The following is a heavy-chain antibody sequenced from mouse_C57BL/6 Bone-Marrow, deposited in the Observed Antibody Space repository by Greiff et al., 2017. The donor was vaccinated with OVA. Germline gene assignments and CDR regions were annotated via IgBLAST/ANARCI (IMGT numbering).Heavy chain of an antibody. V-gene: IGHV1-20*01. CDR3: ARSDGYDVRFAY. CDR1: GYSFTGYF. CDR2: INPYNGDT. D-gene: IGHD2-2*01. J-gene: IGHJ3*01. Sequence: EVQLQQSGPELVKPGDSVKISCKASGYSFTGYFMNWVMQSHGKSLEWIGRINPYNGDTFYNQKFKGKATLTVDKSSSTAHMELRSLTSEDSAVYYCARSDGYDVRFAYWGQGTLVTVSA.